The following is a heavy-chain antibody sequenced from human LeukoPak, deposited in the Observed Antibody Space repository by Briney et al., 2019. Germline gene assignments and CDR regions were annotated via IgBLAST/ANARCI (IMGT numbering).Heavy chain of an antibody. V-gene: IGHV3-15*01. CDR1: GFTFSSYA. Sequence: GGSLRLSCAASGFTFSSYAMSWVRQAPGKGLEWVGRIKSHTDGGTTDYAAPVKGRFTISRDDSKNTLYLQMNSLKTEDTAVYYCTTDRRSGSDSYYFEYWGQGTLVTVSS. CDR3: TTDRRSGSDSYYFEY. CDR2: IKSHTDGGTT. D-gene: IGHD1-26*01. J-gene: IGHJ4*02.